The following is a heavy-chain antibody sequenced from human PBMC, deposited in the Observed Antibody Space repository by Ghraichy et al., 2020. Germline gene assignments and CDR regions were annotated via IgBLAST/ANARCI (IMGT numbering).Heavy chain of an antibody. J-gene: IGHJ4*02. Sequence: ASVKVSCKASGYTFTGYYMHWVRQAPGQGLEWMGWINPNSGGTNYAQKFQGRVTMTRDTSISTAYMELSRLRSDDTAVYYCARSPLGWFGELFALGYFDYWGQGTLVTVSS. D-gene: IGHD3-10*01. CDR3: ARSPLGWFGELFALGYFDY. V-gene: IGHV1-2*02. CDR1: GYTFTGYY. CDR2: INPNSGGT.